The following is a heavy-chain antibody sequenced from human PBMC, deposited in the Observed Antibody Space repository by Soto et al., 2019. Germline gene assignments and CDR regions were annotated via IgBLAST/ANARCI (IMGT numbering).Heavy chain of an antibody. CDR3: ATTDCSSTSCYNYYYYGMDV. D-gene: IGHD2-2*01. CDR2: INPGNGDT. V-gene: IGHV1-3*01. J-gene: IGHJ6*02. Sequence: QVQLVQSGTEVKKPGASVKVSCKTSGYSFTKYGLHWVRQAPGQRLEWMGWINPGNGDTKYSQKFQGRVTITRDTSATTAYMDLSSLRSEDSAVFYCATTDCSSTSCYNYYYYGMDVWGQGTTVTVS. CDR1: GYSFTKYG.